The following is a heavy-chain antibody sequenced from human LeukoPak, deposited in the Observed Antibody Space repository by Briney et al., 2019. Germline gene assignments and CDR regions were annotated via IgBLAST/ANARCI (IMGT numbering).Heavy chain of an antibody. CDR3: AKYGGATTGYYYYYMDV. D-gene: IGHD1-26*01. CDR2: ISGSGGST. J-gene: IGHJ6*03. Sequence: GGSLRLSCAASGFTFSRYAMSWVRQAPGKGLEWVSAISGSGGSTYYADSVKGRFTISRDNSKNTLYLQMNSLRAEDTAVYYCAKYGGATTGYYYYYMDVWGKGTTVTVSS. V-gene: IGHV3-23*01. CDR1: GFTFSRYA.